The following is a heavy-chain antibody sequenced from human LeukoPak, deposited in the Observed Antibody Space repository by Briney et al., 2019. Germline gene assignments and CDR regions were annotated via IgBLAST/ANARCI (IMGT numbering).Heavy chain of an antibody. J-gene: IGHJ4*02. Sequence: ASETLSLTCTVSGYSISSGYYWGWIRQPPGKGLEWIGSIYHSGSTYYNSSLKSRVTISVDTSKNQFSLKLSSVTAADTAVYYCAREVLRLDYWGQGTLVTVSS. CDR3: AREVLRLDY. CDR2: IYHSGST. CDR1: GYSISSGYY. V-gene: IGHV4-38-2*02.